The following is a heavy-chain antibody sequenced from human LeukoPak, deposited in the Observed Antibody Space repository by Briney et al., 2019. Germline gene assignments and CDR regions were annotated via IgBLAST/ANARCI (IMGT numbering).Heavy chain of an antibody. CDR2: LSRSSSYI. Sequence: SGGSLRLSCAASGFTFNSYSINWVRQAPGKGLEWVSSLSRSSSYIYYADSVKGRFTISRDNAKNSLYLQMNSLRAEDTAVYYCARTVYCSGGSCYSADYWGQGTLVTVSS. CDR3: ARTVYCSGGSCYSADY. V-gene: IGHV3-21*01. CDR1: GFTFNSYS. D-gene: IGHD2-15*01. J-gene: IGHJ4*02.